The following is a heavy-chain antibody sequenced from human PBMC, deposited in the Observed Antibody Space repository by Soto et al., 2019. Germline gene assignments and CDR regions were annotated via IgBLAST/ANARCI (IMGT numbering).Heavy chain of an antibody. CDR2: IIPVVDTT. CDR1: GGLFSSFA. V-gene: IGHV1-69*01. CDR3: ARGGSPYVWFNEF. J-gene: IGHJ4*02. Sequence: QGQLVQSGPEVKKPGSSVKVSCKDSGGLFSSFAINWVRQAPGQGLEWLGGIIPVVDTTNYAERFQGRVKITADEYTNTAYMELSSLTCGDTAMYYCARGGSPYVWFNEFWGQGTLVTVSS. D-gene: IGHD3-16*01.